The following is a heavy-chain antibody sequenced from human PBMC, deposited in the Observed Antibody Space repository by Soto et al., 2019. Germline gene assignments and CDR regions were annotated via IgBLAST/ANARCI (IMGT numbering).Heavy chain of an antibody. Sequence: GGSRRLSCAASGFTFSSYAMSWVRQAPGKGLEWVSAISGSGGSTYYADSVKGRFTISRDNSKNTLYLQMNSLRAEDTAVYYCAKDLGCSGGSCYRSGIDYWGQATHVTVSS. CDR2: ISGSGGST. CDR3: AKDLGCSGGSCYRSGIDY. V-gene: IGHV3-23*01. CDR1: GFTFSSYA. J-gene: IGHJ4*02. D-gene: IGHD2-15*01.